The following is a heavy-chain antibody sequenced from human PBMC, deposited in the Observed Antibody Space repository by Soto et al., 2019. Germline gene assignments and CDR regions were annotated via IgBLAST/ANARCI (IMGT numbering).Heavy chain of an antibody. Sequence: SVKVSCKASGGTFSSYAISWVRQAPGQGLEWMGGIIPIFGTANYADSVKGRFTISRDNAKNSLYLQMNSLRAEDTAVYYCARDYYYDSSGYYYASDDAFDIWGQGTMVTVSS. D-gene: IGHD3-22*01. J-gene: IGHJ3*02. CDR1: GGTFSSYA. CDR3: ARDYYYDSSGYYYASDDAFDI. V-gene: IGHV1-69*05. CDR2: IIPIFGTA.